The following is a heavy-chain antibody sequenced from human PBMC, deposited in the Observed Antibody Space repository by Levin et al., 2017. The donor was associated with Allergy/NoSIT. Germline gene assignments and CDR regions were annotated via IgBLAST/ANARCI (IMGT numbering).Heavy chain of an antibody. CDR2: MYVGGTT. V-gene: IGHV3-66*04. CDR3: AKPPGGEDGFDV. CDR1: GFMVSLNY. Sequence: PGGSLRLSCAASGFMVSLNYMAWVRQAPGKGLEWVAAMYVGGTTRYADSVKGRFIISRDKSKNTVYLEMNNLGVGDTAVYYCAKPPGGEDGFDVWGQGAAVTVSS. J-gene: IGHJ3*01. D-gene: IGHD3-16*01.